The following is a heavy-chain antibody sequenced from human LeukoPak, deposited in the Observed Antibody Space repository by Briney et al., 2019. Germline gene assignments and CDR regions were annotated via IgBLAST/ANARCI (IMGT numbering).Heavy chain of an antibody. CDR3: ARTIAAAGSY. Sequence: PGGPLRLSCAASEFTFSSYGMHWVRQAPGKGLEWVAFIRYDGSTKYYTDSVKGRFTISRDNAKNTLYLQMNSLRAEDTAVYYCARTIAAAGSYWGQGTLVTVSS. CDR1: EFTFSSYG. V-gene: IGHV3-30*02. CDR2: IRYDGSTK. J-gene: IGHJ4*02. D-gene: IGHD6-13*01.